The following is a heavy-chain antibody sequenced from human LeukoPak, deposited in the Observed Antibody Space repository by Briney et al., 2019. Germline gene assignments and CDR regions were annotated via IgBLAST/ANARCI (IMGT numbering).Heavy chain of an antibody. V-gene: IGHV1-18*01. CDR2: ISAYSGNT. D-gene: IGHD6-19*01. J-gene: IGHJ4*02. CDR3: ARDTSSGWYSDY. CDR1: GYTFTSYG. Sequence: ASVKVSCKASGYTFTSYGISWVRQAPGQGLEWMGWISAYSGNTNYAQKLQGRVTMTTDTSTSTAYMELRSLRSDDTAVYYCARDTSSGWYSDYWGQGTLVTVSS.